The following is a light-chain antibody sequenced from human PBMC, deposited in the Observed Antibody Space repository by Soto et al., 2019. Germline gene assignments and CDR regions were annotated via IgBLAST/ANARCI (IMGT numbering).Light chain of an antibody. CDR1: QSISSW. V-gene: IGKV1-5*03. CDR2: KAS. Sequence: EIQITQSPSTLSASVGDRFAITCRASQSISSWLAWYQQKPVSAPNLLINKASTLESGLPPRFSGSGSGTALTLTISSLQPDDFATYYCQQYNTHATFGQGTKVDIK. J-gene: IGKJ1*01. CDR3: QQYNTHAT.